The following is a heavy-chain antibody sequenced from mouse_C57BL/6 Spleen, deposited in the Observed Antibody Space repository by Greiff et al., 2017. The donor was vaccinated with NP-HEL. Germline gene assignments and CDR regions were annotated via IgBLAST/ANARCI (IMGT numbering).Heavy chain of an antibody. CDR3: ARVGAEDYYAMDY. Sequence: EVKLQESGPGLVKPSQSLSLTCSVTGYSITSGYYWNWIRQFPGNKLEWMGYISYDGSNNYNPSLKNRISTTRDTSKNQFFLKLNSVTTEDTATYYCARVGAEDYYAMDYWGQGTSVTVSS. J-gene: IGHJ4*01. CDR1: GYSITSGYY. V-gene: IGHV3-6*01. CDR2: ISYDGSN. D-gene: IGHD6-1*01.